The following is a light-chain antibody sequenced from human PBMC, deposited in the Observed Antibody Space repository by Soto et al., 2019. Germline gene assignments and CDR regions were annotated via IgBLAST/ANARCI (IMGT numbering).Light chain of an antibody. CDR3: QYCYRSSRA. Sequence: DIQMTQSPSTLSSSVGDRVTITCRASQSISSWVAWYQQTPGKATKLLIYMASSLESGVPSRFSGSGSGTDFTITIRGVHGEDEAGYCLQYCYRSSRAFVQGTKVDI. CDR1: QSISSW. CDR2: MAS. V-gene: IGKV1-5*03. J-gene: IGKJ1*01.